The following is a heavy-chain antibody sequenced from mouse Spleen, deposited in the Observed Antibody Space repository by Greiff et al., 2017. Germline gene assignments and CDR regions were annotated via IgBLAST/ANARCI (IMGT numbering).Heavy chain of an antibody. Sequence: DVQLVESGGGLVKLGGSLKLSCAASGFTFSSYAMSWVRQTPEKRLEWVATISSGGGNTYYPDSVKGRFTISRDNAKNTLYLQMSSLKSEDTAMYYCARQGGSMVYYFDYWGQGTTLTVSS. V-gene: IGHV5-9-3*01. J-gene: IGHJ2*01. CDR2: ISSGGGNT. CDR1: GFTFSSYA. D-gene: IGHD2-1*01. CDR3: ARQGGSMVYYFDY.